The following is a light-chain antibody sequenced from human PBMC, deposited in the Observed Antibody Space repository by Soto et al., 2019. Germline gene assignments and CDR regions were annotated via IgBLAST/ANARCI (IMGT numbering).Light chain of an antibody. J-gene: IGKJ1*01. Sequence: EIVLTQSPDTLSLSPGERATLSCRASQSVSSNHLAWYQQKPGLAPRLLIYDASSRATGVPDRFSGGGSGTDFTLTLSRLEPEDFAVYYCQQYGTSPGTFGQGTKVDIK. CDR3: QQYGTSPGT. CDR2: DAS. CDR1: QSVSSNH. V-gene: IGKV3-20*01.